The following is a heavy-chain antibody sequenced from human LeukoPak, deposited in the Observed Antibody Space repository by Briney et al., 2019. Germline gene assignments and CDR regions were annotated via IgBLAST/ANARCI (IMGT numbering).Heavy chain of an antibody. D-gene: IGHD2-21*02. Sequence: GGSLRLSCAASGFTFSSYGMHWVRQAPGKGLEWVAFIRYGGSNKYYADSVKGRFTISRDNSKNTLYLQMNSLRAEDTAVYYCAKDHRAYCGGDCVDFDYWGQGTLVTVSS. J-gene: IGHJ4*02. CDR3: AKDHRAYCGGDCVDFDY. CDR1: GFTFSSYG. CDR2: IRYGGSNK. V-gene: IGHV3-30*02.